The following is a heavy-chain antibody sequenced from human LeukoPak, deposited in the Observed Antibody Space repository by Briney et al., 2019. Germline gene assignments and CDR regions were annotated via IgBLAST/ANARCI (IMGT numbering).Heavy chain of an antibody. D-gene: IGHD6-6*01. Sequence: SETLSLTCTVSGASISSLYWSWIRQPPGKGLEWIGEINHSGSTNYNPSLKSRVTISVDTSKNQFSLKLSSVTAADTAVYYCARGSWFDYWGQGTLVTVSS. CDR1: GASISSLY. CDR2: INHSGST. V-gene: IGHV4-34*01. CDR3: ARGSWFDY. J-gene: IGHJ4*02.